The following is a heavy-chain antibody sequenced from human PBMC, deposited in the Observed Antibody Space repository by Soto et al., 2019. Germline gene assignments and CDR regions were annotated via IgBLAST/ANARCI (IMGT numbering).Heavy chain of an antibody. CDR2: IYYSGST. V-gene: IGHV4-31*02. J-gene: IGHJ4*02. CDR3: ARDPGTAAADYFDC. Sequence: QVQLQESGPGLVKPSQTLSLTCTFSGGSISSGGYYWSWIRQHPGKGLEWIGYIYYSGSTYYTPSLKSRVTVAVDTSKNHLSRNRSSGTAASTSVDYCARDPGTAAADYFDCWGQGTLVSV. CDR1: GGSISSGGYY. D-gene: IGHD6-13*01.